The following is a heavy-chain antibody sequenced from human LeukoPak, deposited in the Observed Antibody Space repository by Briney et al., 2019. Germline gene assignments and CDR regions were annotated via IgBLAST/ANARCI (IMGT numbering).Heavy chain of an antibody. CDR2: MCYSGNT. J-gene: IGHJ4*02. CDR3: ARRILSGSVGSDY. Sequence: SETLSLTCTSSGDSISSSSYYWGWIRQPPGKGLEWIGSMCYSGNTYYNPSLKSRVTISVDTSKNQFSLKLSSVTAADTAVYYCARRILSGSVGSDYWGQGTLVTVSS. CDR1: GDSISSSSYY. D-gene: IGHD1-26*01. V-gene: IGHV4-39*01.